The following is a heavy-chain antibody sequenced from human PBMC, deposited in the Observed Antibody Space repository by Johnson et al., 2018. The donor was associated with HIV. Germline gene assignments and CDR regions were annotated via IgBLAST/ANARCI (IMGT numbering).Heavy chain of an antibody. D-gene: IGHD5-24*01. J-gene: IGHJ3*02. CDR3: ARAREKRWLQDCAFDI. V-gene: IGHV3-66*01. CDR2: IFSGGST. Sequence: VQLVESGGGVVQSGGSLRLSCAASGFTVSSNYMTWVRQAPGKGLEWVSVIFSGGSTYYADSVKGRFTISRDNSKNTLYLQMNSLRAEDMAVYYCARAREKRWLQDCAFDIWGQGTMVTVSS. CDR1: GFTVSSNY.